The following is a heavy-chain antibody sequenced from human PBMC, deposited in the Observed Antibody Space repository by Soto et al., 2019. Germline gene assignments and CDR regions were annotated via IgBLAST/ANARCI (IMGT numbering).Heavy chain of an antibody. CDR3: ATLALARWFDP. D-gene: IGHD3-16*02. CDR2: IYYSGST. J-gene: IGHJ5*02. V-gene: IGHV4-59*08. CDR1: GGSISSYY. Sequence: QVQLQESGPGLVKPSETLSLTCTVSGGSISSYYWSWIRQPPGKGLEWIGYIYYSGSTNYNPSLRSRVTISVDTSKNQFSLKLSSVTAADTAVDYCATLALARWFDPWGQGTLVTVSS.